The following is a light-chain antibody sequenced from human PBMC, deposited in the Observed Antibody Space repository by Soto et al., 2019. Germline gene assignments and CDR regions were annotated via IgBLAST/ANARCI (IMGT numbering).Light chain of an antibody. CDR2: AAS. Sequence: DIQMTQSPSSLSASVGDRVTITCRASQSITTHVNWYQQQPGRAPNLLIYAASGLQSGVPSRFSGSGAGTDFTLTITSLQSEDLGVYFCQQYKDWPTTFGQGTKVDIK. J-gene: IGKJ1*01. CDR1: QSITTH. CDR3: QQYKDWPTT. V-gene: IGKV1-39*01.